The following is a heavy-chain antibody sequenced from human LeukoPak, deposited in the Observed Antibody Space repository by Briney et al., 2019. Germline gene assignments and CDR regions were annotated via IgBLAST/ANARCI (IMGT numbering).Heavy chain of an antibody. D-gene: IGHD6-6*01. CDR2: ISSSSSTI. Sequence: GGSLRLSCAASGFTFSSYSMNWVRQAPGKGLEWVSYISSSSSTIYYADSVKGRFTISRDNAKDSLYLQMNSLRDEDTAVYYCARDQGGSSSTYYGMDVWGQGTTVTVSS. J-gene: IGHJ6*02. V-gene: IGHV3-48*02. CDR1: GFTFSSYS. CDR3: ARDQGGSSSTYYGMDV.